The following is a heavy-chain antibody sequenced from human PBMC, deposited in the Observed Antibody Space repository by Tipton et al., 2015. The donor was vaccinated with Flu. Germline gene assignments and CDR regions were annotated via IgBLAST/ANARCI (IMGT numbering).Heavy chain of an antibody. CDR1: GFTFSSYA. Sequence: GSLRLSCTASGFTFSSYAMSWVRQAPGKGLEWVATISDSGGSTYYTDSVKGRFTISRDNSKNTVYLQMDSLRAEDTAVYYCARDEFSSSTTGAFDMWGQGTMVTVSA. CDR2: ISDSGGST. J-gene: IGHJ3*02. CDR3: ARDEFSSSTTGAFDM. D-gene: IGHD4-17*01. V-gene: IGHV3-23*01.